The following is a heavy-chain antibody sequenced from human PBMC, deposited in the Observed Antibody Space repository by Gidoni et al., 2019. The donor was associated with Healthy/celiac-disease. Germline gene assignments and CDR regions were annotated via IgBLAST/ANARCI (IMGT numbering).Heavy chain of an antibody. J-gene: IGHJ4*02. D-gene: IGHD2-2*02. CDR1: GFTFSSYA. V-gene: IGHV3-23*01. Sequence: EVQLLESGGGLVQPGGSLRLSCAASGFTFSSYAMSWVRQAPGKGLEWVSAISGSGGSTYYADSVKGRFTISRDNSKNTLYLQMNSLRAEDTAVYYCAKDIVVVPAAIYHPTFGYWGQGTLVTVSS. CDR3: AKDIVVVPAAIYHPTFGY. CDR2: ISGSGGST.